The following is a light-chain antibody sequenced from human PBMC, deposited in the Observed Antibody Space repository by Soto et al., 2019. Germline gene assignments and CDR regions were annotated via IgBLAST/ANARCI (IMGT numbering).Light chain of an antibody. CDR1: SSDVGTYNP. J-gene: IGLJ1*01. V-gene: IGLV2-23*01. Sequence: QSVLTQPASVSGSPGQSITISCTGTSSDVGTYNPFSWYQHHPGKAPKLMIYEGSKRPSGVSNRFSGSKSGNTASLTISGLPAEDEADYYCCSYAGSSTYVFGTGTKLTVL. CDR2: EGS. CDR3: CSYAGSSTYV.